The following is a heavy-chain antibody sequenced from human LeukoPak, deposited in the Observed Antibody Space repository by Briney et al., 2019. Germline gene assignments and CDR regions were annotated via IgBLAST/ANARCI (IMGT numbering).Heavy chain of an antibody. J-gene: IGHJ3*02. CDR3: ASEMATISRDALDI. Sequence: DSVKGRFTVSRDNGKNSLFLQMSGLRAEDTAVYYCASEMATISRDALDIWGQGTMVTVSS. V-gene: IGHV3-21*01. D-gene: IGHD5-24*01.